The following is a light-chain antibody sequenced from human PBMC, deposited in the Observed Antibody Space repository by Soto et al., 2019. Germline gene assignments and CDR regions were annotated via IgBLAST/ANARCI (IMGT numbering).Light chain of an antibody. CDR2: GAS. CDR1: QSVSSNY. CDR3: QQFSSYPRT. V-gene: IGKV3-20*01. Sequence: ENVLTQSPGTLSLSPGERATLSCRASQSVSSNYLAWYQQKPGQAPRLLVYGASSRATGIPDRFSGSGSGTDFTLTISRLETEDFAVYYCQQFSSYPRTFGGGDQGGY. J-gene: IGKJ4*01.